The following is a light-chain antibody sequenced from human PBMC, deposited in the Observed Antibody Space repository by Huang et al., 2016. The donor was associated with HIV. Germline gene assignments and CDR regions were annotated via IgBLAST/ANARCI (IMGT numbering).Light chain of an antibody. CDR3: QQYNNWPPIT. CDR1: QSVSSN. CDR2: GAS. Sequence: EIVMTQSPVTLSVSPGERATLSCRASQSVSSNLAWYQQKPGQAPRLRVYGASTRASGVPARLSGSGSGTEFTLTISSLQSEDFALYYCQQYNNWPPITFGQGTRLEIK. V-gene: IGKV3-15*01. J-gene: IGKJ5*01.